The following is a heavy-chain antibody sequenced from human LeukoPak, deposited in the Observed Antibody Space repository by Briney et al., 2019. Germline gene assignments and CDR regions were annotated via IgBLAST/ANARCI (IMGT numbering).Heavy chain of an antibody. Sequence: PSETLSLTCTVSGDSVSNGNYYWSWLRQPPGKGLEWIGYIYHIGSSYYNPSLKSRVTISVDRSKNQFSLKLSAVTAADTAVYYCARGSIYYWSFDLWGRGTLVTVSS. CDR3: ARGSIYYWSFDL. V-gene: IGHV4-30-2*01. CDR1: GDSVSNGNYY. J-gene: IGHJ2*01. D-gene: IGHD2/OR15-2a*01. CDR2: IYHIGSS.